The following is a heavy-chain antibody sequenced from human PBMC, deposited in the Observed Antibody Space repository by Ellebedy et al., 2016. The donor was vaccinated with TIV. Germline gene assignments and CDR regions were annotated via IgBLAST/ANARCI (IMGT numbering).Heavy chain of an antibody. D-gene: IGHD3-3*01. CDR1: GFSVSGAY. Sequence: GESLKISCAASGFSVSGAYMSWVRQAPGRSLELVFIFYRGGDTSYADSVKGRFTISADSSENTLYLQMNSLRADDTAVYYCARDRERSGYYGFWGQGTLVTVSS. CDR2: FYRGGDT. CDR3: ARDRERSGYYGF. J-gene: IGHJ4*02. V-gene: IGHV3-66*01.